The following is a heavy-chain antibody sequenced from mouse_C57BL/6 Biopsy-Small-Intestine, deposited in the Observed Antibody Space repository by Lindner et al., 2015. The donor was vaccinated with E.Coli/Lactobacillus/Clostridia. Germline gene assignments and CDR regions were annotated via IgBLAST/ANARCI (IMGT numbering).Heavy chain of an antibody. V-gene: IGHV1-74*01. J-gene: IGHJ4*01. CDR3: ARVGQQWLPDY. CDR1: GYTFTGYY. D-gene: IGHD6-1*01. CDR2: INPYGSGT. Sequence: SVKVSCKASGYTFTGYYMHWVRQAPGQGLEWMGWINPYGSGTNYAQKFQGRVTMTRDMSITTDYMELSGLNSYDTAVYYCARVGQQWLPDYWGQGTLVTVSS.